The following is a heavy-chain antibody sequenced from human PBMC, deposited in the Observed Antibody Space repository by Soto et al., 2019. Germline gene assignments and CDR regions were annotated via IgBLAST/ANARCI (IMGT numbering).Heavy chain of an antibody. J-gene: IGHJ2*01. Sequence: GGSLRLSCAASGFTVSSNYMSWVRQAPGKGLEWVSVIYSGGSTYYADSVKGRFTISRDNSKNTLYLQMNSLRAEDTAVYYCARAVLLWFGELLEDWYFDLWGRGTLVTVSS. D-gene: IGHD3-10*01. CDR1: GFTVSSNY. V-gene: IGHV3-66*01. CDR2: IYSGGST. CDR3: ARAVLLWFGELLEDWYFDL.